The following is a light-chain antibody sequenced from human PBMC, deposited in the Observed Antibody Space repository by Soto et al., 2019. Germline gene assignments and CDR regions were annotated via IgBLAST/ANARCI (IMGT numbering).Light chain of an antibody. CDR3: QQYGSSGT. CDR1: QNVDSNY. CDR2: GAS. J-gene: IGKJ1*01. Sequence: EIVLTQCPGTLSLSPWERATLSCRASQNVDSNYLAWYQQKPGQAPRIIIFGASGRATGIPDRFSGSGSGTEFTLTISRLEPEDFAVYYCQQYGSSGTFGQGTKVDIK. V-gene: IGKV3-20*01.